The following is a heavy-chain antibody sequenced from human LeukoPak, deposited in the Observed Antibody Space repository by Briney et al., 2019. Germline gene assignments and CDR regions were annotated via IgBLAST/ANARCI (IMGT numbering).Heavy chain of an antibody. V-gene: IGHV4-31*03. CDR2: IYYSGST. CDR3: ARGEVVVPAAQEYFDY. Sequence: PSETLSLTCTVSGGSISSGGYYWSWIRQHPGKGLEWIGYIYYSGSTYYNPSHKSRVTISVDTSKNQFSLKLSSVTAADTAVYYCARGEVVVPAAQEYFDYWGQGTLVTVSS. J-gene: IGHJ4*02. CDR1: GGSISSGGYY. D-gene: IGHD2-2*01.